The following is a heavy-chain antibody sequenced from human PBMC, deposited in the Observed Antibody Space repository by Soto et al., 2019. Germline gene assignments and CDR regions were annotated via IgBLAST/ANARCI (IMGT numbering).Heavy chain of an antibody. Sequence: PGGSLRLSCAASGFTFSSYEMNWVRQAPGKGLEWVSYISSSGSTIYYADSVKGRFTISRDNAKNSLYLQMNSLRAEDTAVYYCASAGGGYYYYGMDVWGQGTTVTVSS. CDR3: ASAGGGYYYYGMDV. CDR1: GFTFSSYE. J-gene: IGHJ6*02. CDR2: ISSSGSTI. V-gene: IGHV3-48*03. D-gene: IGHD1-26*01.